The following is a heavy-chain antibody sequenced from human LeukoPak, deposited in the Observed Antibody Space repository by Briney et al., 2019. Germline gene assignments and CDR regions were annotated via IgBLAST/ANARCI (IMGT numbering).Heavy chain of an antibody. D-gene: IGHD6-19*01. CDR1: GFTFSSYS. CDR2: ISSSSSTI. J-gene: IGHJ4*02. Sequence: PGGSLRLSCAASGFTFSSYSMNWVRQAPGKGLEWVSYISSSSSTIYYADSVKGRFTISRDNAKNSLYLQMNSLRAEDTAVYYCAREDSSGWRVWGDYFDYWGQGTLVTVSS. CDR3: AREDSSGWRVWGDYFDY. V-gene: IGHV3-48*01.